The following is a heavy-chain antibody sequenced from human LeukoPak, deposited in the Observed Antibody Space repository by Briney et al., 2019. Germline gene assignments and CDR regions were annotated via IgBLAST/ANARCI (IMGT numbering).Heavy chain of an antibody. Sequence: SETLSLTCTVSGGSISSYYWSWIRQPPGKGLEWIGYIYYSGSTYYNPSLKSRVTISVDTSKNQFSLKLSSVTAADTAVYYCARDASGYSYGHDYWGQGTLVTVSS. J-gene: IGHJ4*02. V-gene: IGHV4-59*12. CDR1: GGSISSYY. CDR2: IYYSGST. D-gene: IGHD5-18*01. CDR3: ARDASGYSYGHDY.